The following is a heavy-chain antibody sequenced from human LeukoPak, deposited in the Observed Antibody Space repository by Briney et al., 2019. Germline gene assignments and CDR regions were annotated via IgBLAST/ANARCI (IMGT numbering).Heavy chain of an antibody. Sequence: SETLTLTCTVSGGTISSYYLSWIRQPAGKGLEWIGRIYTSGSTNYNPPLKSRVTISVDTSKNQFSLKLSTVTAADTAVYYCAREWIPRGFDPWGQGTLVTVSS. J-gene: IGHJ5*02. V-gene: IGHV4-4*07. CDR1: GGTISSYY. CDR3: AREWIPRGFDP. CDR2: IYTSGST. D-gene: IGHD5-18*01.